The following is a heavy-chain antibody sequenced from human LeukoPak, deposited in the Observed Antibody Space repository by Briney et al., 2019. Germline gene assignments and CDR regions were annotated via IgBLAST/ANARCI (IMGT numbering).Heavy chain of an antibody. J-gene: IGHJ4*02. CDR3: VRDPDALDY. CDR2: ITRSSSTI. V-gene: IGHV3-48*02. Sequence: GGSLRLSCAASGFTFSSYSMNWVRQAPGKGLEWVSYITRSSSTIHYRDSVKGRFTISRDNAKNSLYLQMNSLRDEDTAVYYCVRDPDALDYWGQGTPVTVSS. CDR1: GFTFSSYS.